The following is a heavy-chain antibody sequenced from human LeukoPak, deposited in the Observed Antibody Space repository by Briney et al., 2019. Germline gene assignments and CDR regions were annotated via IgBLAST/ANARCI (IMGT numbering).Heavy chain of an antibody. J-gene: IGHJ6*02. D-gene: IGHD3-22*01. CDR3: ARDSITMKVVVKWRSGYYYYGMDV. CDR2: TYYRSKWYN. CDR1: GDSVSSNSAA. V-gene: IGHV6-1*01. Sequence: QTLSLTCAISGDSVSSNSAAWNWIRQSPSRGLEWLGRTYYRSKWYNDYAVSVKSRITINPDTSKNQFSLQLNSVTPEDTAVYYCARDSITMKVVVKWRSGYYYYGMDVWGQGTTVTVSS.